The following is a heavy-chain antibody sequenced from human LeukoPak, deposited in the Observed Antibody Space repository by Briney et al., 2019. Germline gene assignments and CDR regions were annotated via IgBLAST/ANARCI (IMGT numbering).Heavy chain of an antibody. Sequence: SETLSLTCTVSGVSINGGDYYWSWIRQPPGKGLEWIGNIYHSGISFCNPSFKSRVSMSLDMSQNQVSLRLATVTAADTAMYYCVRAEDFGVSTLWFDTWGQGALVTISS. CDR3: VRAEDFGVSTLWFDT. D-gene: IGHD3-3*01. J-gene: IGHJ5*02. CDR2: IYHSGIS. V-gene: IGHV4-30-2*01. CDR1: GVSINGGDYY.